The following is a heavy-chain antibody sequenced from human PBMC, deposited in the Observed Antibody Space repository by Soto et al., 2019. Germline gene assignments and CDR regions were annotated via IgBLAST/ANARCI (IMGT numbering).Heavy chain of an antibody. V-gene: IGHV3-9*01. CDR3: ARDLSHIVVVTAPRVDY. D-gene: IGHD2-21*02. CDR2: ISRDSGTI. Sequence: EVQLVESGGGLVQPGRSLRLSCAASGFTFEDYAMHWVRQAPGKGLEWVSGISRDSGTIGYADSVKGRFTISRDNAKNSLYLQINSLSGEDTAFYYCARDLSHIVVVTAPRVDYWGQGTLVTVSS. CDR1: GFTFEDYA. J-gene: IGHJ4*02.